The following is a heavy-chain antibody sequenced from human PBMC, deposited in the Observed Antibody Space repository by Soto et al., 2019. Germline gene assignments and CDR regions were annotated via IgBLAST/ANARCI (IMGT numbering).Heavy chain of an antibody. CDR3: ARDPQFGSGSNSYYYYYMDV. Sequence: GGSLRLSCAASGFTFSSYGMHWVRQAPGKGLEWVAVIWYDGSNKYYADSVKGRFTISRDNSKNTLYLQMNSLRAEDTAVYYCARDPQFGSGSNSYYYYYMDVWGKGTTVTVSS. CDR1: GFTFSSYG. D-gene: IGHD6-19*01. V-gene: IGHV3-33*01. CDR2: IWYDGSNK. J-gene: IGHJ6*03.